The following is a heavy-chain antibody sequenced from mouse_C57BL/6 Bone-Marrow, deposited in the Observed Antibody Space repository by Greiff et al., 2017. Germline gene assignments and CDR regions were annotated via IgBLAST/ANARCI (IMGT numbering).Heavy chain of an antibody. Sequence: VQLQQSGPELVKPGASVKISCKASGYTFTDYYMNWVKQSHGKSLEWIGDINPNNGGTSYNQKFKGKATLTVDKSSSTAYMELRSLTSEDSAVYYCARLLGYFDYWGQGTTLTVSS. J-gene: IGHJ2*01. D-gene: IGHD4-1*01. V-gene: IGHV1-26*01. CDR3: ARLLGYFDY. CDR1: GYTFTDYY. CDR2: INPNNGGT.